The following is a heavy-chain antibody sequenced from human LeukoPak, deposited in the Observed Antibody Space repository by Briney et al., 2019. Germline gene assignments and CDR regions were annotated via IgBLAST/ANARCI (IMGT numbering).Heavy chain of an antibody. CDR3: ARSRPNDYDSSSYYAFDI. Sequence: TSGGSLRLSCGASGFTFSSYTMRWVRQAPGKGLEWVSSISSSICNIYYADSVKGRFTIPTDNAKNSLYLQMNSLRADDTAVYYCARSRPNDYDSSSYYAFDIWGQATIVTVSS. D-gene: IGHD3-22*01. CDR1: GFTFSSYT. CDR2: ISSSICNI. J-gene: IGHJ3*02. V-gene: IGHV3-21*06.